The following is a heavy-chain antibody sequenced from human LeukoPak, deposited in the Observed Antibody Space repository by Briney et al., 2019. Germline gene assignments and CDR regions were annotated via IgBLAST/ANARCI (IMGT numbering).Heavy chain of an antibody. CDR3: ARARSITMIVADWFDP. CDR1: GGSISSGGYS. D-gene: IGHD3-22*01. Sequence: PSETLSLTCVVSGGSISSGGYSWSWIRQPPGKGLEWIGYIYHSGSTYYNPSLKSRVTISVDRSKNQFSLKLSSVTAADTAVYYCARARSITMIVADWFDPWGQGTLVTVSS. V-gene: IGHV4-30-2*01. J-gene: IGHJ5*02. CDR2: IYHSGST.